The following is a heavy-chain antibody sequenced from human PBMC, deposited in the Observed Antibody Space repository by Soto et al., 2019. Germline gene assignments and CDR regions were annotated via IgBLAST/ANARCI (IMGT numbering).Heavy chain of an antibody. J-gene: IGHJ4*02. Sequence: QVQLQQWGAGLLKPSETLSLTCAVYGGSFSGYYWSWIRQPPGKGLEWIGEINHSGSTNYNPSLKSRGTISVDTSKNQFSLKLSSVTAADTAVYYCARAYPAQSDAYGGSDYWGQGTLVTVSS. CDR1: GGSFSGYY. CDR3: ARAYPAQSDAYGGSDY. V-gene: IGHV4-34*01. CDR2: INHSGST. D-gene: IGHD4-17*01.